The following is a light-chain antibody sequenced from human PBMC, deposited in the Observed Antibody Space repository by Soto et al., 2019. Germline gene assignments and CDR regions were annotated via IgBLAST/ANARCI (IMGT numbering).Light chain of an antibody. CDR2: GAS. CDR1: QSVSSIY. J-gene: IGKJ3*01. CDR3: QQHGSSLFT. V-gene: IGKV3-20*01. Sequence: EIVLTQSPGTLSLSPGERATLSCRASQSVSSIYLAWYQQKPGQAPRLLIYGASSRATGIPDRFSGSGSGTDFTLTISRLEPEDFAVYYCQQHGSSLFTFGPGTKVDIK.